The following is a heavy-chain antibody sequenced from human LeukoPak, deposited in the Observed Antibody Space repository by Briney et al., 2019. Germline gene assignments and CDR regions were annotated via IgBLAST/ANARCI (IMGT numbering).Heavy chain of an antibody. CDR2: VSYSGNT. V-gene: IGHV4-39*01. CDR1: GGSIISGTYY. Sequence: SETLSLTCTVSGGSIISGTYYWGWIRQAPGKGLEWIGSVSYSGNTYYNPSLKSRVTISVDTSKNQFSLKLNSVTAADTAVYYCARHRYSYGSMNDYWGQGTLVTVSS. D-gene: IGHD5-18*01. CDR3: ARHRYSYGSMNDY. J-gene: IGHJ4*02.